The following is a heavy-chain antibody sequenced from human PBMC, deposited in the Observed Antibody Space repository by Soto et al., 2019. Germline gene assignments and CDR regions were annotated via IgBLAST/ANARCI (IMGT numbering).Heavy chain of an antibody. Sequence: EVQLVESGGGLVKTGGSLRLSCVASGFSFSNAWMNWVRQAPGKGLEWVGRIKWSSHAGAIDYAAPVKYRFTISRDDSKNTLYPQPNNQTTEDTAVYYCPRGRPLGNYIDYWGQGTLVTVSS. CDR1: GFSFSNAW. J-gene: IGHJ4*02. CDR3: PRGRPLGNYIDY. D-gene: IGHD2-15*01. CDR2: IKWSSHAGAI. V-gene: IGHV3-15*07.